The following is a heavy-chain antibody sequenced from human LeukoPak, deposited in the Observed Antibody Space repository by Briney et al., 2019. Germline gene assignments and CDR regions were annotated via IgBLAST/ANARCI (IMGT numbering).Heavy chain of an antibody. CDR3: ARQTAMVPLFDY. J-gene: IGHJ4*02. CDR2: IRYDGSNK. Sequence: GGSLRLSCAASGFTFSSYGMHWVRQAPGKGLEWVAFIRYDGSNKYYADSVKGRFTISRDNSKNTLYLQMNSLRAEDTAVYYCARQTAMVPLFDYWGQGTLVTVSS. V-gene: IGHV3-30*02. CDR1: GFTFSSYG. D-gene: IGHD5-18*01.